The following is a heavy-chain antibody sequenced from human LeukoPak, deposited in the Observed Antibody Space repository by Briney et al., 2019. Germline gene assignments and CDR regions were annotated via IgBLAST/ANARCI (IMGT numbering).Heavy chain of an antibody. J-gene: IGHJ5*02. CDR2: INPNSGGT. Sequence: ASVKVSCKASEYTFTGYHKHWVRQAPGQGLEWMGWINPNSGGTNYAQKFQGRVTMTRDTSISTAYIELNRLRSDDTAVYYCARGYCTGDSCSGAWFDPWGRGTLVTVHS. CDR3: ARGYCTGDSCSGAWFDP. V-gene: IGHV1-2*02. CDR1: EYTFTGYH. D-gene: IGHD2-15*01.